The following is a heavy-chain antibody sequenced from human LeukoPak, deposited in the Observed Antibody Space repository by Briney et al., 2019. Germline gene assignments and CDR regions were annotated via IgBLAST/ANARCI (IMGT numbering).Heavy chain of an antibody. CDR1: GSTFSSYS. CDR2: ISSSSSTI. D-gene: IGHD2-21*02. CDR3: AREAYCGGDCPPDAFDI. J-gene: IGHJ3*02. V-gene: IGHV3-48*04. Sequence: GGSLRLSCAASGSTFSSYSMNWVRQAPGKGLEWVSYISSSSSTIYYADSVKGRFTIPRDNAKNSLYLQMNSLRAEDTAVYYCAREAYCGGDCPPDAFDIWGQGTMVTVSS.